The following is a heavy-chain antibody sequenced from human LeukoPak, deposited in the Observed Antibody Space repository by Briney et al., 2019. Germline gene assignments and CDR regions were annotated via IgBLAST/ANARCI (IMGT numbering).Heavy chain of an antibody. Sequence: SETLSLTCAVYGGSFSGDYWNWIRQPPGKGLEWIGEINHSGSTNSNPSLKSRVTISVDTSKNQFSLKLSSVTAADTAVYYCARYGSGSHNYWGQGTLVTVSS. CDR1: GGSFSGDY. J-gene: IGHJ4*02. V-gene: IGHV4-34*01. CDR3: ARYGSGSHNY. D-gene: IGHD3-10*01. CDR2: INHSGST.